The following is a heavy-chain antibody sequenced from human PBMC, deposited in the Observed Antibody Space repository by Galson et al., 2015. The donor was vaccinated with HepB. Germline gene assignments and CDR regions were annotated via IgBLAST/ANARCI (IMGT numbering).Heavy chain of an antibody. D-gene: IGHD5-24*01. CDR2: ISAHNGNK. CDR1: GYTFTSYG. V-gene: IGHV1-18*01. CDR3: ARGGMAAIRGATFDY. J-gene: IGHJ4*02. Sequence: SVKVSCKASGYTFTSYGVSWVRQAPGQGLEWMGWISAHNGNKNHAQTFQGRVTMTTDTSTSTAYMEMKSLRSDDTAVYYCARGGMAAIRGATFDYWGQGTLVTVSS.